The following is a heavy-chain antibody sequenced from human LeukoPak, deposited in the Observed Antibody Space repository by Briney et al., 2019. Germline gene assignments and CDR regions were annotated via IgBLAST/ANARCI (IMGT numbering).Heavy chain of an antibody. CDR2: INHSGST. Sequence: PSETLSLTCTVSGGSISSYYWSWIRQPPGKGLEWIGEINHSGSTNYNPSLKSRVTISVDTSKNQFSLKLSSVTAADTAVYYCARVRGYSYGFDYWGQGTLVTVSS. J-gene: IGHJ4*02. D-gene: IGHD5-18*01. CDR3: ARVRGYSYGFDY. V-gene: IGHV4-34*01. CDR1: GGSISSYY.